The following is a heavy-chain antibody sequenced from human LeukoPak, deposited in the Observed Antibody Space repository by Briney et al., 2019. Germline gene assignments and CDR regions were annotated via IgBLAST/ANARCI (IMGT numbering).Heavy chain of an antibody. J-gene: IGHJ4*02. V-gene: IGHV4-34*01. CDR2: INHSGST. CDR3: ARVLSSSWYLDY. D-gene: IGHD6-13*01. CDR1: GGSFSGYY. Sequence: SGTLSLTCAVYGGSFSGYYWSWIRQPPGKGLEWIGEINHSGSTNYNPSLKSRVTISVDTSKNQFSLKLSSVTAADTAVYYCARVLSSSWYLDYWGQGTLVTVSS.